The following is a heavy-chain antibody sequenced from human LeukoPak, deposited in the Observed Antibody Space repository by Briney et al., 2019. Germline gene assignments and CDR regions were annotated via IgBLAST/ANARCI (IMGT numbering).Heavy chain of an antibody. D-gene: IGHD1-26*01. CDR1: GGSVSSGSYY. CDR3: ARGVGSNWACDV. J-gene: IGHJ3*01. CDR2: IYYSGST. V-gene: IGHV4-61*01. Sequence: SETLSLTCTVSGGSVSSGSYYWSWLRQPPGKGLEWIGYIYYSGSTNYNPSLKSRVTISVDTSKNQFSLKLSSVIAADTAVYYCARGVGSNWACDVWGQGTTVTVSS.